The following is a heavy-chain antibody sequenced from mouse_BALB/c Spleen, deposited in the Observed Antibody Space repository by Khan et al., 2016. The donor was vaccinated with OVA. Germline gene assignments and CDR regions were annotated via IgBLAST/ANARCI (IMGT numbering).Heavy chain of an antibody. D-gene: IGHD1-1*01. J-gene: IGHJ3*01. CDR3: TKAGYGACAF. CDR1: GYIFTDYL. CDR2: IYPGNNET. V-gene: IGHV1-5*01. Sequence: VQLQQSGTVLARPGTSVRMSCKASGYIFTDYLMHWVKRRPGQGLEWIGSIYPGNNETNYNQKFKDKAKLTSVPSASTAYMDCTSLTNEDSAVFYCTKAGYGACAFWGQGTLVTVSA.